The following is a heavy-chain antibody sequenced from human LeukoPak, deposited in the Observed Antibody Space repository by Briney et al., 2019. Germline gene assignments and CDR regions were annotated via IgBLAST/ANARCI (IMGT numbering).Heavy chain of an antibody. V-gene: IGHV1-69*06. J-gene: IGHJ4*02. CDR1: GGTLNNYG. D-gene: IGHD3/OR15-3a*01. CDR2: IIPIFGPA. CDR3: ATDPHSDFWTGYYWDS. Sequence: EASVKVSCMASGGTLNNYGISWLRQAPGQGLEWMGRIIPIFGPALYAPQFKGRVTITADTSTSTAYVEVTSLISEDTAVYFCATDPHSDFWTGYYWDSWGQGTLVTVSS.